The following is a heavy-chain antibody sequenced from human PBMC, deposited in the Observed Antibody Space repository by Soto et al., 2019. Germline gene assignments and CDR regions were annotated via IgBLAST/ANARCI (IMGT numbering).Heavy chain of an antibody. Sequence: PSETLSLTCTVSGGSISTGGYYWSWIRQHPGKGLEWIGYIYYNGRTYYNPSLKSRVTISVDTSKNQFSLNLSSVTAADTAVYYCASAEYSSSYYFDYWGQGTLVNVSS. CDR1: GGSISTGGYY. J-gene: IGHJ4*02. V-gene: IGHV4-31*03. D-gene: IGHD6-6*01. CDR2: IYYNGRT. CDR3: ASAEYSSSYYFDY.